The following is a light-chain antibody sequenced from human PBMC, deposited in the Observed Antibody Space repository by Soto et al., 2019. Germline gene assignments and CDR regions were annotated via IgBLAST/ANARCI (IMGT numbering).Light chain of an antibody. Sequence: QSVLTQPPSASGTPGQRVTTSGLESTSKIGSNTVNGNRQLPGTAPKLLFNNIIQRPSGVPDRFSGSKSGTSASLAISGLQSEDEADYYCAVWDDSLSNWVFGGGTKLTVL. CDR2: NII. V-gene: IGLV1-44*01. J-gene: IGLJ3*02. CDR3: AVWDDSLSNWV. CDR1: TSKIGSNT.